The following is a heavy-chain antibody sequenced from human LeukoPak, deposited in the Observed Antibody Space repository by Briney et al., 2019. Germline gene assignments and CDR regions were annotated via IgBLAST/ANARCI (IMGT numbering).Heavy chain of an antibody. J-gene: IGHJ4*02. CDR3: AKEEFCSGGSCYPDY. Sequence: PGGSLRLSCAASGFTFSSYGVHWVRQAPGKGLEWVAFIRYDGSNKYYADSVKGRFTISRDNSKNTLYLQMNSLRAEDTAVYYCAKEEFCSGGSCYPDYWGQGTLVTVSS. D-gene: IGHD2-15*01. CDR2: IRYDGSNK. V-gene: IGHV3-30*02. CDR1: GFTFSSYG.